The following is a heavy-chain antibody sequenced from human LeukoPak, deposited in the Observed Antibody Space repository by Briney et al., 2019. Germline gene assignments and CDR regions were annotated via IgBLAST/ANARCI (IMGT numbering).Heavy chain of an antibody. J-gene: IGHJ4*02. CDR1: GFTGSSKY. D-gene: IGHD3-22*01. CDR2: IYSGGDT. CDR3: ARDRSASSDYYALGY. V-gene: IGHV3-66*01. Sequence: GGSLRLSCAASGFTGSSKYMNWVRQAPGKGLEWLSVIYSGGDTYYADLVRGRFTISRDNSKNMVFLQMRSLTAEDTAVYYCARDRSASSDYYALGYWGQGTLVTVSS.